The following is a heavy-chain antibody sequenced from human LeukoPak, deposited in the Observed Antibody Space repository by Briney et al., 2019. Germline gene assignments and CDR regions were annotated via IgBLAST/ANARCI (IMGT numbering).Heavy chain of an antibody. Sequence: GKSLKISCKGSGYSFTSYWISWVRQMPGKGLEWMGRIDPSDSYTNYGPSFQGHVTISTDKSISTAYLQWSSLKASDTAMYYCASGRDYFDYWGQGTLVTVSS. D-gene: IGHD1-26*01. V-gene: IGHV5-10-1*01. J-gene: IGHJ4*02. CDR2: IDPSDSYT. CDR1: GYSFTSYW. CDR3: ASGRDYFDY.